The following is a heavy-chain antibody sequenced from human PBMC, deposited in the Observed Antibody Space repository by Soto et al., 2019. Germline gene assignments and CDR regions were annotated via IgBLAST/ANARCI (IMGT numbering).Heavy chain of an antibody. D-gene: IGHD6-13*01. CDR3: AKDRGYNSTWYEFDY. Sequence: QVQLVESGGGVVQPGRSLRLSCAASGFTFSSYGMHWVRQAPGKGLEWVAVISYDGSEKYYADSVKGRFTISRDNSKNTLYLQMNSLRAEDTAVYYCAKDRGYNSTWYEFDYWGQGTLVTVSS. CDR1: GFTFSSYG. J-gene: IGHJ4*02. CDR2: ISYDGSEK. V-gene: IGHV3-30*18.